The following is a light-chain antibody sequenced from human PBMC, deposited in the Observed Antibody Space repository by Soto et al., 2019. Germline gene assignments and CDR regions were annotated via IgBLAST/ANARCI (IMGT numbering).Light chain of an antibody. J-gene: IGKJ5*01. CDR1: QSISSY. V-gene: IGKV1-39*01. CDR2: AAS. Sequence: DIQMTQSPSSLSASVGDRVTITCRASQSISSYLNWYQQKPGKAPKLLIYAASNLQSGVLSRFSGSGSGTDFTLTISSLQPEDFATYYCQQSYSTPITFGQGTRLEI. CDR3: QQSYSTPIT.